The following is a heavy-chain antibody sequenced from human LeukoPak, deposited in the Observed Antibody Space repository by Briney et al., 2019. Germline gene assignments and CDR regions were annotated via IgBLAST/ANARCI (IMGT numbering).Heavy chain of an antibody. V-gene: IGHV4-59*06. CDR3: ARAGGCSGGSCHYWYFDL. CDR2: IYYSGSI. Sequence: SETLSLTCTVSGGSISSYYWSWIRQPPGKGLEWIGYIYYSGSIYYNPSVKSRVTISLDTSNNHFSLKLSPVTAADTAVYYCARAGGCSGGSCHYWYFDLWGRGTLVTVSP. CDR1: GGSISSYY. J-gene: IGHJ2*01. D-gene: IGHD2-15*01.